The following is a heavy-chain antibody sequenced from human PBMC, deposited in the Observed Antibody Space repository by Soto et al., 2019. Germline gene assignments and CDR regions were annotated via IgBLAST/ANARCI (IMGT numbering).Heavy chain of an antibody. CDR3: ARVTDYYGSGGYYYELDY. Sequence: ASVKVSCKASGGTFSSYAISWVRQAPGQGLEWMGGIIPIFGTANYAQKFQGRVTITADESTSTAYMELSSLRSEDTAVYYCARVTDYYGSGGYYYELDYWGQGTLDTVSA. D-gene: IGHD3-22*01. CDR2: IIPIFGTA. J-gene: IGHJ4*02. V-gene: IGHV1-69*13. CDR1: GGTFSSYA.